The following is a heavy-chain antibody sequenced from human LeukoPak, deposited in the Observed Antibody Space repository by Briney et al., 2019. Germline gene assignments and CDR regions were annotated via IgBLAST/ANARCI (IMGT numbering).Heavy chain of an antibody. CDR1: GGTFSSYA. V-gene: IGHV1-18*01. D-gene: IGHD5-12*01. Sequence: ASVKVSCKASGGTFSSYAISWVRQAPGQGLEWMGWISAYNGNTNYAQKLQGRVTMTTDTSTSTAYMELRSLRSDDTAVYYCARRSGYDLLVGRPVPTLTYFDDWGQGTLVTVSS. CDR3: ARRSGYDLLVGRPVPTLTYFDD. CDR2: ISAYNGNT. J-gene: IGHJ4*02.